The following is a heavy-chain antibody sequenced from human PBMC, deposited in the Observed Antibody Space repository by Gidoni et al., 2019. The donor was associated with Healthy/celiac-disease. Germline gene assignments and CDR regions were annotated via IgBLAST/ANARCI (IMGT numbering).Heavy chain of an antibody. V-gene: IGHV4-39*01. CDR1: GGSIRRSNYY. CDR2: IHYSESA. D-gene: IGHD3-22*01. CDR3: ARHERGDSSGYDYDC. Sequence: QLQLQESGPGLVKPSETLSLTCTVSGGSIRRSNYYWGWIRQPPGKGLEWIGSIHYSESAYYNPSLKSRVTISVDTSKNQFSLKLSSVTAADTAVYYCARHERGDSSGYDYDCWGQGTLVTVSS. J-gene: IGHJ4*02.